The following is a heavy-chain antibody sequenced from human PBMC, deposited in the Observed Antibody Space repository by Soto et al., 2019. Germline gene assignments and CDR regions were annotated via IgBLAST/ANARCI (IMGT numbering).Heavy chain of an antibody. V-gene: IGHV3-23*01. CDR2: ISGSGGST. D-gene: IGHD3-16*02. Sequence: PGGSLRLSCAASGFTFSSYAMSWVRQAPGKGLEWVSAISGSGGSTYYADSVKGRFTISRDNSKNTLYLQMNSLRSEDTAVYYCARSSGGVFGTIIEGSNWLAPWGQGSLVTVSS. J-gene: IGHJ5*02. CDR3: ARSSGGVFGTIIEGSNWLAP. CDR1: GFTFSSYA.